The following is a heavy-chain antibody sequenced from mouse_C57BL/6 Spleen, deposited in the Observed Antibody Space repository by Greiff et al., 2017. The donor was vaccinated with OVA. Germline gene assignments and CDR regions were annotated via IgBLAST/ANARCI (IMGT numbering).Heavy chain of an antibody. V-gene: IGHV5-17*01. CDR3: ARTLYYGSSYFDY. CDR2: ISSGSSTI. Sequence: DVKLVESGGGLVKPGGSLKLSCAASGFTFSDYGMHWVRQAPEKGLEWVAYISSGSSTIYYADTVKGRFTISRDNAKNTLFLQMTSLRSEYTAMYYCARTLYYGSSYFDYWGQGTTLTVSS. D-gene: IGHD1-1*01. J-gene: IGHJ2*01. CDR1: GFTFSDYG.